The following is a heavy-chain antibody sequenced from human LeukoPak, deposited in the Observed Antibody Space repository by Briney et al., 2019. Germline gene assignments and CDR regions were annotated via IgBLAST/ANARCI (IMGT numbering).Heavy chain of an antibody. Sequence: SETLSLTCTVSGGSISSGGYYWSWIRQHPGKGLEWIGYIYYSGSTYYNPSLKSRVTISVDTSKNQFSLKLSSVTAADTAVYYCARGQSIVVVPAATRDRGRPDYWGQGTLVTVSS. CDR1: GGSISSGGYY. CDR2: IYYSGST. J-gene: IGHJ4*02. D-gene: IGHD2-2*01. V-gene: IGHV4-31*03. CDR3: ARGQSIVVVPAATRDRGRPDY.